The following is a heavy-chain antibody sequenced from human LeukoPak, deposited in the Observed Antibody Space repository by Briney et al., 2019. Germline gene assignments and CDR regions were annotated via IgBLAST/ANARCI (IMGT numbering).Heavy chain of an antibody. CDR1: GVTFSSYA. D-gene: IGHD3-10*01. V-gene: IGHV3-23*01. CDR2: GSGSGGST. J-gene: IGHJ4*02. Sequence: GGSLRLSCAASGVTFSSYALSWGRQAPGQGLEWVWAGSGSGGSTSYADPVKGRFTIFRDNSTNTLYLQMNSLRAEATAVYYCAKSPSGYMVRGVPVDYWGQGTLVTVSS. CDR3: AKSPSGYMVRGVPVDY.